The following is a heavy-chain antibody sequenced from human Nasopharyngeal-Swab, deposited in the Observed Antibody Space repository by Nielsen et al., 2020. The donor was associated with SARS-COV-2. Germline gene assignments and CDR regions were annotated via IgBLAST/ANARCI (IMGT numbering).Heavy chain of an antibody. D-gene: IGHD2-2*02. Sequence: GESLKISCAASGFTFSYYWMSWVRQAPGKGLEWVANIKQDGSEKYYVDSVKGRFTISRDNAKNSVYLQMNSLRAEDTAVYYCAREAPIGYCSSTSCYTGNAFDIWGQGTMVTVSS. V-gene: IGHV3-7*01. CDR3: AREAPIGYCSSTSCYTGNAFDI. CDR1: GFTFSYYW. J-gene: IGHJ3*02. CDR2: IKQDGSEK.